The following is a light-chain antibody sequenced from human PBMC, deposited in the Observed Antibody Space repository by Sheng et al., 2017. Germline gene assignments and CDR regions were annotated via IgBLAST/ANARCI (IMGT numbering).Light chain of an antibody. CDR2: GAS. V-gene: IGKV3-15*01. CDR1: QSVSSN. CDR3: QQYNNWPPYT. Sequence: VMTQSPATLSVSPGERATLSCRASQSVSSNLAWYQQKPGQAPRLLIYGASTRATGIPARFSGSGSGTEFTLTISSLQSEDFAVYYCQQYNNWPPYTFGQGTKLEI. J-gene: IGKJ2*01.